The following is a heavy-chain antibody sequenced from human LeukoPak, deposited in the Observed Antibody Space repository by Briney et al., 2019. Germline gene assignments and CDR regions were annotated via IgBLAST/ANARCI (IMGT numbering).Heavy chain of an antibody. J-gene: IGHJ4*02. V-gene: IGHV3-23*01. CDR2: ISGSGGST. CDR3: ARGNCSSTTCSLGY. D-gene: IGHD2-2*01. CDR1: GVTFSSSG. Sequence: GGSLRLSCAASGVTFSSSGMSWVRQAPGKGLEWVSGISGSGGSTYYADSVEGRVTISRDNSKNTLFLQMNSLRADDTAVYFCARGNCSSTTCSLGYWGQGTLVTVSS.